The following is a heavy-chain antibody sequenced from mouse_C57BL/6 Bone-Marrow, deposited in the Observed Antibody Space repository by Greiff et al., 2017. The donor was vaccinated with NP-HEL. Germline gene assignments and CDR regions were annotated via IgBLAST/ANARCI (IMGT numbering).Heavy chain of an antibody. D-gene: IGHD2-4*01. V-gene: IGHV15-2*01. Sequence: SGSELRSPGSSVKLSCKDFDSEVFPIAYMSWVRQKPGHGVEWIGGILPSIGRTIYGEKFEDKATLDADTLSNTAYLGLNSLTAEDSAIYYCARLGDDYDEGFAYWGQGTLVTVSA. CDR1: DSEVFPIAY. CDR2: ILPSIGRT. J-gene: IGHJ3*01. CDR3: ARLGDDYDEGFAY.